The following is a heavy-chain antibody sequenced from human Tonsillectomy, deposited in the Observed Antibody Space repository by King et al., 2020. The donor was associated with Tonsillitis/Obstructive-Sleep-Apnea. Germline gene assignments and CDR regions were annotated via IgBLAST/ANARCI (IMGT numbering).Heavy chain of an antibody. CDR3: ARGGRRCISTSCYSYFDY. V-gene: IGHV3-53*01. J-gene: IGHJ4*02. D-gene: IGHD2-2*01. CDR2: IYSGGSA. CDR1: GFTVSDNY. Sequence: VQLVESGGGLIQPGGSLRLSCAASGFTVSDNYMSWVRQAPGKGLEWVSLIYSGGSAYYADSVKGRFTISSDSSKNTLYFQMNSLRAEDTAVYYCARGGRRCISTSCYSYFDYWGQGTLVTVSS.